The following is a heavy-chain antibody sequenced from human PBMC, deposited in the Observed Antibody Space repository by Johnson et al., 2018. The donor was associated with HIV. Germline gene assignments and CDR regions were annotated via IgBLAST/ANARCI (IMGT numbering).Heavy chain of an antibody. D-gene: IGHD3-10*01. CDR1: GFTFDDYA. V-gene: IGHV3-9*01. CDR2: ISWNSGSI. CDR3: AKVDVTRAPRGTDAFDI. Sequence: VQLVESGGGVVRPGRSLRLSCAASGFTFDDYAMHWVRQAPGKGLEWVSGISWNSGSIGYADSVKGRFTISRDNAKNSLYLQMNSMRAEDTALYYCAKVDVTRAPRGTDAFDIWGQGTMVTVSS. J-gene: IGHJ3*02.